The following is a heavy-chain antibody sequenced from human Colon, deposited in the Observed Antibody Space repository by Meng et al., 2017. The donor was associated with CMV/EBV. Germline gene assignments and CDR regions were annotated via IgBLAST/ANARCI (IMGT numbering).Heavy chain of an antibody. CDR1: GYTFSGYY. Sequence: ASVKVSCKASGYTFSGYYMNWVRQAPGQGLEWMGWINPNSGDTNYAQKFQGRVTVTRDTSITTAYMDLSRLRSDDTAVYYCAIAYCRDDCPRGGFDYWGQGTLVTVS. CDR2: INPNSGDT. J-gene: IGHJ4*02. V-gene: IGHV1-2*02. CDR3: AIAYCRDDCPRGGFDY. D-gene: IGHD2-21*01.